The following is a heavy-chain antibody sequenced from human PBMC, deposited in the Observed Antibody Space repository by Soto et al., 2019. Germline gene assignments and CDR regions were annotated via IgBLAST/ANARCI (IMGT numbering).Heavy chain of an antibody. Sequence: ASVKVSCKASGYTFISYGISWVRQAPGQGLEWMGWISAYNGNTNYAQKLQGRVTMTTDTSTSTAYMELRSLRSDDTAVYYCAREGILTGQDAFDIWGQGTVVTVSS. CDR2: ISAYNGNT. CDR1: GYTFISYG. CDR3: AREGILTGQDAFDI. J-gene: IGHJ3*02. V-gene: IGHV1-18*01. D-gene: IGHD3-9*01.